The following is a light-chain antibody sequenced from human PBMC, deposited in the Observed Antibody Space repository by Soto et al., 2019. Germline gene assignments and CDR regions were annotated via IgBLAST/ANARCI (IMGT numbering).Light chain of an antibody. Sequence: DLQMTQAHSTLSASVGDRVTITCRASQRISSWLAWYQQKPGQAPKRLVYKASSLESGVPSRFSGSGSGTEFTLTISSLQPDDFATYYCQQYHIYPLTFGGGTKVEIK. CDR1: QRISSW. CDR2: KAS. J-gene: IGKJ4*01. V-gene: IGKV1-5*03. CDR3: QQYHIYPLT.